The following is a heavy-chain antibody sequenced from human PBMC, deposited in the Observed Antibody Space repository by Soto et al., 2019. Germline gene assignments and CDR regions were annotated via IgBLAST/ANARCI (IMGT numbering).Heavy chain of an antibody. CDR1: GGSFSGYY. D-gene: IGHD1-20*01. V-gene: IGHV4-34*01. CDR2: IKHSGST. Sequence: QVQLQQWGAGLLKPSETLSLTCAVYGGSFSGYYWSWIRQPPGKGLQWIGEIKHSGSTNYNPSLKSRVTISVDTSKNQFALKLSSVTAADTAVYYCARGGGIALYYYYMDVGGKGTTVTVSS. J-gene: IGHJ6*03. CDR3: ARGGGIALYYYYMDV.